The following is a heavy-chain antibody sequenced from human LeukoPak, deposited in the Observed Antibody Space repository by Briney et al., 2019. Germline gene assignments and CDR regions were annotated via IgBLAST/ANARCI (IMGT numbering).Heavy chain of an antibody. V-gene: IGHV3-30*03. J-gene: IGHJ4*02. CDR3: ASWSSGSPPTNI. CDR2: ISYDGSNK. CDR1: GFTFSSYA. Sequence: GGSLRLSCAASGFTFSSYAMSWVRQAPGKGLEWVAVISYDGSNKYYADSVKGRFTISRDNSKNTLYLQMNSLRAEDTAVYYCASWSSGSPPTNIWGQGTLVTVSS. D-gene: IGHD6-19*01.